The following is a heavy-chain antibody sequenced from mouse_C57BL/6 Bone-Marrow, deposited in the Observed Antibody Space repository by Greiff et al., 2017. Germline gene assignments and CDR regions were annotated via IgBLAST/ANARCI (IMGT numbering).Heavy chain of an antibody. CDR3: ERHRVSSFDY. CDR2: ISSGGSYT. J-gene: IGHJ2*01. D-gene: IGHD1-1*01. V-gene: IGHV5-6*02. CDR1: GFTFSSYG. Sequence: EVMLVESGGDLVKPGGSLKLSCAASGFTFSSYGMSWVRQTPDKRLEWVATISSGGSYTYYPDSVKGRFTISRDNAKNTLYLQMSSLKSEDTAMYYCERHRVSSFDYWGQGTTLTVSA.